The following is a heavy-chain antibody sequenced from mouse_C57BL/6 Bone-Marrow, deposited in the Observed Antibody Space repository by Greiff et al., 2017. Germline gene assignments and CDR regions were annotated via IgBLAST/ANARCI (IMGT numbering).Heavy chain of an antibody. CDR2: IDPSDSYT. CDR3: ARSYYYGSSWIY. CDR1: GYTFTSYW. Sequence: QVQLQQPGAELVRPGTSVKLSCKASGYTFTSYWMHWVKQRPGQGLEWIGVIDPSDSYTNYNQKFKGKATLTVDTSYSTAYMQLSSLTSEDSAVYYCARSYYYGSSWIYWGQGTTLTVSS. J-gene: IGHJ2*01. V-gene: IGHV1-59*01. D-gene: IGHD1-1*01.